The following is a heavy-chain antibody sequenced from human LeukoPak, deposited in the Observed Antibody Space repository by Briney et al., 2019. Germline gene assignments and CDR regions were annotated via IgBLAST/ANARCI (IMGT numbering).Heavy chain of an antibody. CDR1: GYTFTGYY. J-gene: IGHJ6*03. D-gene: IGHD2-2*01. CDR3: ARDSLKHIVVVPAAISGYMDV. CDR2: INPNSGGT. V-gene: IGHV1-2*06. Sequence: GASVKVSCKASGYTFTGYYMHWVRQAPGQGLEWMGRINPNSGGTNYAQKFQGRVTMTRDTSISTAYMELSRLRSDDTAVYYCARDSLKHIVVVPAAISGYMDVWGKGTTVTVSS.